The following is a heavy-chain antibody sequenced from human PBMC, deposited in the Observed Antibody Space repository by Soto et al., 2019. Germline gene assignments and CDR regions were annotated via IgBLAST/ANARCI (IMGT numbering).Heavy chain of an antibody. CDR3: TTVRGSPPHIDCSSTSCLYGGDYYYYYYMDV. CDR1: GFTFSNAW. V-gene: IGHV3-15*01. Sequence: GGSLRLSCAASGFTFSNAWMSWVRQAPGKGLEWVGRIKSKTDGGTTDYAAPVKGRFTISRDDSKNTLYLQMNSLKTEDTAVYYCTTVRGSPPHIDCSSTSCLYGGDYYYYYYMDVWGKGTTVTVSS. D-gene: IGHD2-2*01. J-gene: IGHJ6*03. CDR2: IKSKTDGGTT.